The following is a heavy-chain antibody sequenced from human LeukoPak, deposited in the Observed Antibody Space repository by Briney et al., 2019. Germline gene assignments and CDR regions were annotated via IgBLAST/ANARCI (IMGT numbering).Heavy chain of an antibody. CDR2: INEDGSTT. Sequence: GGSLRLSCAASGFTFSSNWMHWVRQAPGKGLVWVSRINEDGSTTNYADSVKGRSTIFRDNAKNTLYLQMNGLRAEDTAVYYCVRDLGGRSGHWGQGTLVTVSS. CDR3: VRDLGGRSGH. CDR1: GFTFSSNW. D-gene: IGHD1-26*01. J-gene: IGHJ4*02. V-gene: IGHV3-74*01.